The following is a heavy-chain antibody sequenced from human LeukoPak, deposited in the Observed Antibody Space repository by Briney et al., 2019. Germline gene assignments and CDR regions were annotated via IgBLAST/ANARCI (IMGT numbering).Heavy chain of an antibody. CDR2: MNPNSGNT. V-gene: IGHV1-8*01. CDR1: GYTFTSYD. CDR3: ARGLYYYDSSGYYVDPPLNAADY. D-gene: IGHD3-22*01. J-gene: IGHJ4*02. Sequence: GASVKVSCKASGYTFTSYDINWVRQATGQGLEWMGWMNPNSGNTGYAQKFQGRVTMTRNTSISTAYMELSSLRSEDTAVYYCARGLYYYDSSGYYVDPPLNAADYWGQGTLVTVSS.